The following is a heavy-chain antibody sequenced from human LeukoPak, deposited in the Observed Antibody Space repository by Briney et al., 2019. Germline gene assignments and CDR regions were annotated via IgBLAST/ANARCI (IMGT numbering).Heavy chain of an antibody. CDR1: GYTFTSYG. J-gene: IGHJ6*02. CDR2: ISAYNGNT. V-gene: IGHV1-18*01. CDR3: ARDIVVVVAATRYYGMDV. Sequence: GASVKVSCKASGYTFTSYGISWVRQAPGQGLEWMGWISAYNGNTNYAQKLQGRVTMTTDTSTSTAYMELRSLRSDDTAVYYCARDIVVVVAATRYYGMDVWGQGTTVTVSS. D-gene: IGHD2-15*01.